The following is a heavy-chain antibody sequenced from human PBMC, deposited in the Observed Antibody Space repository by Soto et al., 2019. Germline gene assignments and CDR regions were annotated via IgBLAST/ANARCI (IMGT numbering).Heavy chain of an antibody. CDR3: ARHKKNAVAILDY. V-gene: IGHV5-10-1*03. CDR2: IDPSDSYT. D-gene: IGHD2-8*01. J-gene: IGHJ4*02. Sequence: EVQLVQSGGEVKKPGDSLKISCKGSGYSFPTYWISWVRQMPGKGLEWMGRIDPSDSYTSYRPSFQGHVTISVDKSISTAYLQLISLQASDTAMYYCARHKKNAVAILDYWGQGTMVSVSS. CDR1: GYSFPTYW.